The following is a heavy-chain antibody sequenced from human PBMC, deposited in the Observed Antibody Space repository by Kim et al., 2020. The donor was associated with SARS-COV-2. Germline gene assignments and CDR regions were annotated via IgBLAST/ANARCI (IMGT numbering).Heavy chain of an antibody. V-gene: IGHV7-4-1*02. Sequence: RGFAGRFVVSVDTSVSTAYLQISSLKAEDTAVYYCARDRVDYYYYYGMDVWGQGTTVTVSS. CDR3: ARDRVDYYYYYGMDV. J-gene: IGHJ6*02.